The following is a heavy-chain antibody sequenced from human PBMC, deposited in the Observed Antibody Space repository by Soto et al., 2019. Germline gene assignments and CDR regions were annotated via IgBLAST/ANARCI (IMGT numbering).Heavy chain of an antibody. D-gene: IGHD2-15*01. CDR3: ARDGQLVCSGGSCYSGGLDY. Sequence: GGSLRLSCAASGFTFSDYDMTWVRQAPGKGLEWVSAISGSGGTTSYADSVKGRFTISRDNSKNTVYLQMSSLRAEDTALYYCARDGQLVCSGGSCYSGGLDYWGQGTLVTVSS. J-gene: IGHJ4*02. V-gene: IGHV3-23*01. CDR1: GFTFSDYD. CDR2: ISGSGGTT.